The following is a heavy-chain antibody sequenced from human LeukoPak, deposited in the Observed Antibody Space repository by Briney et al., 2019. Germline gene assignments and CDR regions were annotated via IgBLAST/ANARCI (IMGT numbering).Heavy chain of an antibody. CDR1: GFTFSSYG. CDR2: IRYDGSNK. CDR3: AKGIELAVGATTADY. D-gene: IGHD1-26*01. V-gene: IGHV3-30*02. Sequence: GGSLRLSCAASGFTFSSYGMHWVRQAPGKGLEWVAFIRYDGSNKYYADSVKGRFTISRDNSKNTLYLQMNSLRAEDTAVYYCAKGIELAVGATTADYWGQGTLVTVSS. J-gene: IGHJ4*02.